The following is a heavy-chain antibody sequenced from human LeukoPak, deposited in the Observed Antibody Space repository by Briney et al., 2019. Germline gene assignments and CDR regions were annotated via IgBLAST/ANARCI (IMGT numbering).Heavy chain of an antibody. D-gene: IGHD1-20*01. CDR1: GFTFSSYS. J-gene: IGHJ3*02. CDR2: ISSSSTYL. CDR3: ARDNWNGAFDI. Sequence: GGSLRLSCAASGFTFSSYSMNWVRQAPGKGLEWVSSISSSSTYLYYADSVKGRFTISRDNAKNSLYLQMNSLRAEDTAVYYCARDNWNGAFDIWGHGTLVTVS. V-gene: IGHV3-21*01.